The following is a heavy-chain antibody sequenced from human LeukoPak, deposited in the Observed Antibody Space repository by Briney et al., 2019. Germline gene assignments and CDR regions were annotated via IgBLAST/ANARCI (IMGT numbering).Heavy chain of an antibody. CDR3: ARDWYYYGSGSYSYYYMDV. D-gene: IGHD3-10*01. CDR2: INPNSGGT. CDR1: GYTFTGYY. Sequence: ASVKVSCKASGYTFTGYYMHWVRQAPGQGLEWMGWINPNSGGTNYAQKFQGRVTMTRDTSISTAYMELSRLRSDDTAVYYCARDWYYYGSGSYSYYYMDVWGKGTTVTISS. J-gene: IGHJ6*03. V-gene: IGHV1-2*02.